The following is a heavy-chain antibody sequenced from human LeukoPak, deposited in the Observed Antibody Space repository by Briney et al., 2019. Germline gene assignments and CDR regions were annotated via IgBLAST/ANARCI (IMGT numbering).Heavy chain of an antibody. CDR3: AMFYIAVAGQHDY. CDR2: ISYDGSNK. V-gene: IGHV3-30*03. Sequence: GGSLRLSCAASGFTFSSYGMHWVRQAPGKGLEWVAVISYDGSNKYYADSVKGRFTISRDNSKNTLYLQMNSLRAEDTAIYYCAMFYIAVAGQHDYWGQGTLVTVSS. D-gene: IGHD6-19*01. CDR1: GFTFSSYG. J-gene: IGHJ4*02.